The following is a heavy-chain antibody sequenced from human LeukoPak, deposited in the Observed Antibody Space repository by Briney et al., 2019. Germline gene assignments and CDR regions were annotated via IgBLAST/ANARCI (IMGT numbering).Heavy chain of an antibody. D-gene: IGHD6-13*01. J-gene: IGHJ6*03. CDR3: ATQYSSSWYPGYYYYYMDV. CDR2: IYYSGST. CDR1: GGSISTYF. V-gene: IGHV4-59*01. Sequence: SETLSLTCTVSGGSISTYFWSWIRQPPGKGLEWIGYIYYSGSTNYNPSLKSRVTISVDTSKDQFSLKLSSVTAADTAVYYCATQYSSSWYPGYYYYYMDVWGKGTTVTVSS.